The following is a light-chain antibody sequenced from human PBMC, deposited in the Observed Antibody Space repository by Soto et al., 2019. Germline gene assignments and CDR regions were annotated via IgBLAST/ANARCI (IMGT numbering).Light chain of an antibody. CDR1: QSVSSNY. J-gene: IGKJ5*01. V-gene: IGKV3-20*01. CDR3: QQYGSSPIT. CDR2: GAS. Sequence: EAVMTQSPGTLSVSLGERATLSCMASQSVSSNYLAWYQHKPGQAPRLLIYGASSRAPGIPDRFSGSGSGTDFTLTITPLEPEDFAVYFCQQYGSSPITFGQGTRLEI.